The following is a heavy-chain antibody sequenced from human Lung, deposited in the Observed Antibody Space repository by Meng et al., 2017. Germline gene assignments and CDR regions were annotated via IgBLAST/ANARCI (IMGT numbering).Heavy chain of an antibody. J-gene: IGHJ4*02. V-gene: IGHV4-4*02. CDR3: ARFDISTSGRGDY. CDR2: IIHSGST. Sequence: VQLQESGPGLVKPSGTLSLTCAVSGGSITSSTWWSWVRQHPGKGLEWFGEIIHSGSTNYNPPLESRVTISVDKSKDQFSLKVYSVSAADTATYYCARFDISTSGRGDYWGQGILVTVSS. CDR1: GGSITSSTW. D-gene: IGHD1-26*01.